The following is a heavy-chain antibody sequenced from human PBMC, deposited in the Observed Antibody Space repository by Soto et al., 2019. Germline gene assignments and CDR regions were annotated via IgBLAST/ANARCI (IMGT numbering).Heavy chain of an antibody. Sequence: AAVKVSCKASGNTLTSHWRHWVRQAPGQGREWMGVINPSGSSTSYAQKFQGRVTMTRDTSTSTVYMEVNSLRSEDTAVYYCARDNYYESSGSKGWYFDLWGRGTLVTVSS. CDR3: ARDNYYESSGSKGWYFDL. D-gene: IGHD3-22*01. J-gene: IGHJ2*01. CDR2: INPSGSST. V-gene: IGHV1-46*01. CDR1: GNTLTSHW.